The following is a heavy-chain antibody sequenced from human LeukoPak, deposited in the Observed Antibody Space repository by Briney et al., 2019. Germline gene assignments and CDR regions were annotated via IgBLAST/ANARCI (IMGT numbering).Heavy chain of an antibody. V-gene: IGHV3-21*01. J-gene: IGHJ5*02. CDR3: ARVVVVAATRWFDP. CDR1: GFTFSSYS. CDR2: ISSSSSYI. D-gene: IGHD2-15*01. Sequence: PGGSLRLSCAASGFTFSSYSMDWVRQAPGKGLEWVSSISSSSSYIYYADSVKGRFTISRDNAKNSLYLQMNSLRAEDTAVYYCARVVVVAATRWFDPWGQGTLDTVSS.